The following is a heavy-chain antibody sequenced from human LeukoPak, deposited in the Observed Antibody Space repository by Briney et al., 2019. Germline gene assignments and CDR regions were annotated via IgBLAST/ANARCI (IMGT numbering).Heavy chain of an antibody. CDR2: ISSSGSVI. CDR1: GFPFSSFE. V-gene: IGHV3-48*03. J-gene: IGHJ6*04. Sequence: GGSLRLSCAASGFPFSSFEMNWVRQAPGKGVEWVSHISSSGSVIQYADFVKGRFTISRDNAKNSLSLQMNSLRAEDTAIYYCARRFDVWGKGTTVTVSS. CDR3: ARRFDV.